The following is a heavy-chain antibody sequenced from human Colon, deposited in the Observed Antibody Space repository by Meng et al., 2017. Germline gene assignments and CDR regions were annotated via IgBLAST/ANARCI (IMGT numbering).Heavy chain of an antibody. D-gene: IGHD2-8*02. J-gene: IGHJ4*02. CDR2: IDSDSTT. V-gene: IGHV3-11*01. Sequence: QVQLVGSGGSLGKAGGSRRPSCAAAGFTFSDYYTSWIRQAPGKGLEWVAYIDSDSTTYYADSVKGRFTISRDNAKKSLYLQMSSLRVEDTAVYYCASGKSGFDYWGQGALVTVSS. CDR1: GFTFSDYY. CDR3: ASGKSGFDY.